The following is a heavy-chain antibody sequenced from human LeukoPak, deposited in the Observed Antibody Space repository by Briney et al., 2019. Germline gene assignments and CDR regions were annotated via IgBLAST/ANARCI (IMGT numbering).Heavy chain of an antibody. CDR2: ISYDGSNK. D-gene: IGHD3-10*01. CDR3: ARVLLWFGEGVFDY. V-gene: IGHV3-30-3*01. CDR1: GFTFSSYA. J-gene: IGHJ4*02. Sequence: PGGSLRLSCAASGFTFSSYAMHWVRQAPGKGLEWVAVISYDGSNKYYADSVKGRFTISRDNSKNTLYLQMNSLRAEDTAVYYCARVLLWFGEGVFDYWGQGTLVTVSS.